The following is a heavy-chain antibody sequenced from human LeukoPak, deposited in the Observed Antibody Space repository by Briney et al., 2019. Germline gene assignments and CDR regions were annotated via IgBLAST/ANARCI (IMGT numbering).Heavy chain of an antibody. J-gene: IGHJ4*02. Sequence: SETLSLTCAVYGGSFSDYYWSWIRQPPGKGLEWIGEINHSGGTNYNPSLKSRVIISVDTSNNQFSLKLSSVTAADTAVYYCVRVSGYCTDGVCRFDYWGQGTLVTVSS. CDR3: VRVSGYCTDGVCRFDY. D-gene: IGHD2-8*01. CDR2: INHSGGT. V-gene: IGHV4-34*01. CDR1: GGSFSDYY.